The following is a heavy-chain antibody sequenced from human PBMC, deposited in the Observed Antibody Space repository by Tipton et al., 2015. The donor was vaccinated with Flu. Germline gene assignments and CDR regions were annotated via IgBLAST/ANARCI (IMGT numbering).Heavy chain of an antibody. V-gene: IGHV4-61*02. D-gene: IGHD4-11*01. CDR1: GDSITSGNYF. CDR2: IHTSGTT. CDR3: ARRDFSNYVSEPKNWFDS. J-gene: IGHJ5*01. Sequence: TLSLTCTVSGDSITSGNYFWNWIRQPAGKGLEWIGRIHTSGTTYYKPSLKSRVTISMDTSKNQFSLQVRSVTAADTAVYFCARRDFSNYVSEPKNWFDSWGQGTLVTVSS.